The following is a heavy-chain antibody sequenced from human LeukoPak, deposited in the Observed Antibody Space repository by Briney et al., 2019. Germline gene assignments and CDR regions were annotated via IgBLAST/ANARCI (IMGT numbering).Heavy chain of an antibody. J-gene: IGHJ4*02. CDR3: ARGKGATVTTDY. CDR1: GYDFTNYA. Sequence: ASVKVSCKASGYDFTNYAITWVRQAPGQGLEWMGWISAYNGNTNYAQKLQGRVTMTTDTSTSTAYMELRSLRSDDTAVYYCARGKGATVTTDYWGQGTLVTVSS. D-gene: IGHD4-17*01. CDR2: ISAYNGNT. V-gene: IGHV1-18*01.